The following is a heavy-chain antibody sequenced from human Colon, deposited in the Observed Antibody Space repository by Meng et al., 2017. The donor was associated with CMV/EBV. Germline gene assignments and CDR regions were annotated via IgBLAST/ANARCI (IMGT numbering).Heavy chain of an antibody. CDR2: LNPNSGYT. CDR3: ARDVDRNFGDATQKLYAMGV. Sequence: GESLKISCKASGYPFTDYHLYWVRQVPGQGLEWMGWLNPNSGYTRLAGHFQGRLTMTRDTSVSTAYMELSSLKSDDTAVYYCARDVDRNFGDATQKLYAMGVWGQGTTVTVSS. D-gene: IGHD5-24*01. V-gene: IGHV1-2*02. CDR1: GYPFTDYH. J-gene: IGHJ6*02.